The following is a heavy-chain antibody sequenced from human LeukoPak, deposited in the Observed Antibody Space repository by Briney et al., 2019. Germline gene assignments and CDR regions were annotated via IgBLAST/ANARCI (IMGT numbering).Heavy chain of an antibody. CDR3: ARFRCGGDCHSDF. CDR2: IFLGDSDT. CDR1: GYRFTNYW. Sequence: GESLKISCQGSGYRFTNYWIGWVRQMPGKGLEWMGIIFLGDSDTRYSPSFQGQVTISADKSISTAYLQWSSLKASDTAIYYCARFRCGGDCHSDFWGQGTLVTVAS. D-gene: IGHD2-21*02. V-gene: IGHV5-51*01. J-gene: IGHJ4*02.